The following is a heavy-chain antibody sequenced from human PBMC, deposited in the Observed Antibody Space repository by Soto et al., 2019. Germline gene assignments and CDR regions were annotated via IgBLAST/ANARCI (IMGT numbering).Heavy chain of an antibody. Sequence: SETLSLTCTVSGGSISSYYWSWIRQPPGKGLEWIGYIYYSGSTNYNPSLKSRVTISVDTSKNQFSLKLSSVTAADTAVYYCARVVGEQPNYYYYYYYMDVWAKGTTVTVSS. CDR3: ARVVGEQPNYYYYYYYMDV. CDR1: GGSISSYY. CDR2: IYYSGST. D-gene: IGHD1-26*01. V-gene: IGHV4-59*01. J-gene: IGHJ6*03.